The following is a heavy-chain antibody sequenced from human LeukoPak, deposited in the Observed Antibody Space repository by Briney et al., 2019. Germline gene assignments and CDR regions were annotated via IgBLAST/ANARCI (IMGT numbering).Heavy chain of an antibody. D-gene: IGHD5-12*01. Sequence: TSETLSLTCTVSSGSISTSNYYWGWVRQPPGKALEWIGNIFYSGSTYYSPSLKSRVTISLDTSRNQFSLKLNSVTAADTAVYYCARVGGYSGYAQSWGQGTLVTVSS. CDR1: SGSISTSNYY. CDR2: IFYSGST. V-gene: IGHV4-39*07. CDR3: ARVGGYSGYAQS. J-gene: IGHJ4*02.